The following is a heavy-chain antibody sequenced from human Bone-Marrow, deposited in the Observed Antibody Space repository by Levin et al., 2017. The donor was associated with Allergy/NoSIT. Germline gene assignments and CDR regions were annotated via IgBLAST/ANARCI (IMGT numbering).Heavy chain of an antibody. D-gene: IGHD3-9*01. J-gene: IGHJ4*02. CDR3: AREYDILTGLPRGY. CDR2: ISPDTGDT. V-gene: IGHV1-2*06. Sequence: VKVSCKASGYTFTDYYIQWVRQAPGQGPQWMGRISPDTGDTIYAQVFEGRLPLARETSSSTAYMELRRLTSDDTAVYWCAREYDILTGLPRGYWGQGSLVTVSP. CDR1: GYTFTDYY.